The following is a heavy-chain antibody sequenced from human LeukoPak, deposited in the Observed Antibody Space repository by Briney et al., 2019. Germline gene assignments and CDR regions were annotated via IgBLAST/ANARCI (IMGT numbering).Heavy chain of an antibody. J-gene: IGHJ4*02. CDR1: GYTFTSYY. D-gene: IGHD2-21*02. V-gene: IGHV1-46*01. CDR3: ARGSVVVTAAMNDY. Sequence: EASVKVSCKASGYTFTSYYMHWVQQAPGQGLEWMGIINPSSAITSYAQKFQGRVTMTRDTSTSTFYMELSSLRSEDTAVYYCARGSVVVTAAMNDYWGQGTLVTVSS. CDR2: INPSSAIT.